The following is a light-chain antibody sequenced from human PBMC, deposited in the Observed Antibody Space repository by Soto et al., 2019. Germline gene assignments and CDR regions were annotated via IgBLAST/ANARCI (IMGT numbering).Light chain of an antibody. Sequence: QSALTQPASVYGSPGQSITISCTGTSNDVGSYNLVSWYQQHPGKAPKLMIYEVSKRPSGVSNRFSGSKSGNTASLTISGLQAEDEADYYCCSFAGSSTSYVFGTGTKVTVL. CDR1: SNDVGSYNL. CDR3: CSFAGSSTSYV. CDR2: EVS. J-gene: IGLJ1*01. V-gene: IGLV2-23*02.